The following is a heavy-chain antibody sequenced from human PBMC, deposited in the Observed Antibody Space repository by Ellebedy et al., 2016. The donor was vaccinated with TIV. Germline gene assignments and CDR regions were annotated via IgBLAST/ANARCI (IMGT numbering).Heavy chain of an antibody. J-gene: IGHJ4*02. Sequence: PGGSLRLSCAASGFTFSPYAMAWVRQAPGKGLEWVSGLVGSGAEKYADSVKGRFTISRDNSKRTVDLQMRSVRAEDTAVYFCAKDRTSGDGYWVFDSWGQGTMVSVSS. CDR2: LVGSGA. CDR3: AKDRTSGDGYWVFDS. V-gene: IGHV3-23*01. CDR1: GFTFSPYA. D-gene: IGHD2-21*02.